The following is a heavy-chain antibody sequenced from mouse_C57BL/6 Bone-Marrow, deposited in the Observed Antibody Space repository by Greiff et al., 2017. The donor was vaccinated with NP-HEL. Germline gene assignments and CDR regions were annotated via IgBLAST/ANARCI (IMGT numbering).Heavy chain of an antibody. CDR3: ASWDVDY. Sequence: VQLQQSGPGLVKPSQSLSLTCSVTGYSITSGYYWNWIRQFPGNKLEWMGYISYDGSNNYNPSLKNRISITRDTSKNQFFLKLNSVTTEDTATYYCASWDVDYWGQGTTLTVSS. V-gene: IGHV3-6*01. D-gene: IGHD4-1*01. J-gene: IGHJ2*01. CDR1: GYSITSGYY. CDR2: ISYDGSN.